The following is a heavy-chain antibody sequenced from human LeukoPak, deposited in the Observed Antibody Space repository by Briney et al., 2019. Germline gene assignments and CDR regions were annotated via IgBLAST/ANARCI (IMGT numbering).Heavy chain of an antibody. Sequence: GGSLRLSCAASGFTFSSYSMNWVRQAPGKGLEWVSSISSSSSYIYYADSVKGRFTISRDNAKNSLYLQMNSLRAEDTAVYYCARGRFVNYDSSGYYPIEPDYWGQGTLVTVSP. V-gene: IGHV3-21*01. CDR2: ISSSSSYI. J-gene: IGHJ4*02. CDR1: GFTFSSYS. D-gene: IGHD3-22*01. CDR3: ARGRFVNYDSSGYYPIEPDY.